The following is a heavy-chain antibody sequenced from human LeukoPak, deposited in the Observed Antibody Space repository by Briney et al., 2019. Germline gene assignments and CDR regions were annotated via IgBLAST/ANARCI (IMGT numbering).Heavy chain of an antibody. V-gene: IGHV3-30*04. CDR2: ISYDGSNK. J-gene: IGHJ6*03. CDR1: GFTFSSYA. Sequence: PGRSLRLSCAASGFTFSSYAMRWVRQAPGKGLEWVAVISYDGSNKYYADSVKGRFTISRDNSKNTLYLQMNSLRAEDTAVYYCAKNGAIRGYCSSTSCYVLPHYYYYYMDVWGKGTTVTISS. CDR3: AKNGAIRGYCSSTSCYVLPHYYYYYMDV. D-gene: IGHD2-2*01.